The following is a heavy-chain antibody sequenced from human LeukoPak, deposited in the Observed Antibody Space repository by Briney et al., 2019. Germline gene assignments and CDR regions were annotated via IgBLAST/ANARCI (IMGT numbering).Heavy chain of an antibody. V-gene: IGHV3-23*01. CDR1: RLFFNSHS. Sequence: GRSMSLSCAASRLFFNSHSMNWDRQAPGKGLQWDSSINDGGGIVYYADSVKGRFTISRDNSKNTLYLEMNSLRAEDTARYFCAEDPILTGFYNDGRWGQGTLVIVSS. CDR3: AEDPILTGFYNDGR. J-gene: IGHJ4*02. CDR2: INDGGGIV. D-gene: IGHD3-9*01.